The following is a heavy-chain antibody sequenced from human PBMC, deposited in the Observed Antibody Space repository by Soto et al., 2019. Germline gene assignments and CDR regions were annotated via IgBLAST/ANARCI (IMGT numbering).Heavy chain of an antibody. CDR2: ISAYNGNT. D-gene: IGHD3-9*01. J-gene: IGHJ5*02. V-gene: IGHV1-18*01. CDR1: GYTFTSYG. CDR3: ARYYDILTGYYTIPDNWFDP. Sequence: ASVKVSCKASGYTFTSYGISWVRQAPGQGLEWMGWISAYNGNTNYAQKLQGRVTMTTDTSTSTAYMELRSLRSDDTAVYYCARYYDILTGYYTIPDNWFDPWGQGTLVNVSS.